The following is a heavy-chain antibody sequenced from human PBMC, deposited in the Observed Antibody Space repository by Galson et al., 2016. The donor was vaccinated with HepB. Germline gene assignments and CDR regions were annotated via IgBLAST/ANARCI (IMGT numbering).Heavy chain of an antibody. CDR3: TRGGAIAPAY. CDR1: GFMFENAW. D-gene: IGHD2-21*01. J-gene: IGHJ4*02. Sequence: SLRLSCAASGFMFENAWMTWFRQAPGKGLEWVGFIRSQAYGGTADHAAPVKGRFTISRDDSKSIAYLQMNSLKTEDTAVYYCTRGGAIAPAYWGQGTLVTVSS. V-gene: IGHV3-49*03. CDR2: IRSQAYGGTA.